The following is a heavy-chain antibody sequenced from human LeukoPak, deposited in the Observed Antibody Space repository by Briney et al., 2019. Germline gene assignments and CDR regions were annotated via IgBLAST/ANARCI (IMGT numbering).Heavy chain of an antibody. CDR3: ARRYYDILTGYHRGELYWYFDL. CDR1: GGSFSGYY. Sequence: SETPSATCADYGGSFSGYYWCWIRQPPGKRLEWIGEINHSGSTNYNPSLKSRVTISVDTSKNQFSLKLSSVTAADTAVYYCARRYYDILTGYHRGELYWYFDLWGRGTLVTVSS. D-gene: IGHD3-9*01. J-gene: IGHJ2*01. V-gene: IGHV4-34*01. CDR2: INHSGST.